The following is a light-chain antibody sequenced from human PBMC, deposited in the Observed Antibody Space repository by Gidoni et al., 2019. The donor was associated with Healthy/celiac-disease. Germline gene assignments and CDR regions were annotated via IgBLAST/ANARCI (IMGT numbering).Light chain of an antibody. J-gene: IGLJ2*01. CDR2: GNS. V-gene: IGLV1-40*01. CDR1: RSNIGAGYA. Sequence: QSVLTQPPSVSGAPGQRVPISCTGRRSNIGAGYAVHWYQQLPGTAPKPLIYGNSNRPSGVPDRFSGSKSGTSASLAITGLQAEDEADYYCQSYDSSLSGPVVFGGGTKLTVL. CDR3: QSYDSSLSGPVV.